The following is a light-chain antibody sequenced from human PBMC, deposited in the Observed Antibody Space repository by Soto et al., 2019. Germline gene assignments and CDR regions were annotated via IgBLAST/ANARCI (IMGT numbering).Light chain of an antibody. CDR2: GVT. CDR3: SSYAGSSNV. V-gene: IGLV2-14*03. CDR1: HNDIGTYDY. Sequence: QSVLTQPTSVSGSPGQSITISCTGNHNDIGTYDYVSWYQQHPGRAPRLLIHGVTTRPSGISGRFSASKSGLTASLTISGLQPEDEADYYCSSYAGSSNVFGTGTKVTVL. J-gene: IGLJ1*01.